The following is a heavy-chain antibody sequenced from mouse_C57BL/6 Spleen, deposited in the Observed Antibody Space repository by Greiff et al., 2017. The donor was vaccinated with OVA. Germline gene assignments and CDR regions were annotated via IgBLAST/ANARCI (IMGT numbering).Heavy chain of an antibody. CDR1: GYTFTSYW. D-gene: IGHD1-1*01. CDR2: IDPSDSYT. J-gene: IGHJ4*01. CDR3: ALYYGSSYAAMDY. Sequence: QVQLQQPGAELVRPGTSVKLSCKASGYTFTSYWMHWVKQRPGQGLEWIGVIDPSDSYTNYNQKFKGKATLTVDTSSSTAYMQLSSLTSEDSAVYYCALYYGSSYAAMDYWGQGTSVTVSS. V-gene: IGHV1-59*01.